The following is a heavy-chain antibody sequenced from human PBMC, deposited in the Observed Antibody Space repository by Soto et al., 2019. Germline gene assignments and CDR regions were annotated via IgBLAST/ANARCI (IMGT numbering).Heavy chain of an antibody. D-gene: IGHD2-21*02. CDR3: ARADRTLVTSYSLDV. V-gene: IGHV4-34*01. CDR1: GGSLGGDY. J-gene: IGHJ6*02. Sequence: SETLSLTCAVYGGSLGGDYWTWIRQAPGKGLEWIGEINHSGTINFDPSLRSRLTISLDTSKTELSLKLSSVTDADTATYYCARADRTLVTSYSLDVWGQGTTVSVSS. CDR2: INHSGTI.